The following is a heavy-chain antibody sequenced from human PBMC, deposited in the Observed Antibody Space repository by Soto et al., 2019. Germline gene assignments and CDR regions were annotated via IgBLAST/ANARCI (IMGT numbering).Heavy chain of an antibody. D-gene: IGHD3-3*01. CDR1: GGSISSYY. CDR3: ARDREGLRFLECSHNNWFDH. J-gene: IGHJ5*02. CDR2: IYTSGST. Sequence: PSETLSLTCTVSGGSISSYYWSWIRQPAGKGLEWIGRIYTSGSTNYNPSLKSRVTMSVDTSKNQFSLKLSSVTAAETAVYYCARDREGLRFLECSHNNWFDHWGQGTLVTVSS. V-gene: IGHV4-4*07.